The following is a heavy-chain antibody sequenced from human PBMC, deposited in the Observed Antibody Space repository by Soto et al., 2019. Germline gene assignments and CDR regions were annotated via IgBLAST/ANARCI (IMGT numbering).Heavy chain of an antibody. CDR3: AREGYCSSTSCYNYYYYYMDV. CDR2: INAGNGNT. CDR1: GYTFTSYA. J-gene: IGHJ6*03. Sequence: QVQLAQSGAEVKKPGASVKVSCKASGYTFTSYAMHWVRQAPGQRLEWMGWINAGNGNTKYSQKFQGRVTITRDTSASTAYMELSSLRSEDTAVYYCAREGYCSSTSCYNYYYYYMDVWGKGTTVTVSS. V-gene: IGHV1-3*01. D-gene: IGHD2-2*01.